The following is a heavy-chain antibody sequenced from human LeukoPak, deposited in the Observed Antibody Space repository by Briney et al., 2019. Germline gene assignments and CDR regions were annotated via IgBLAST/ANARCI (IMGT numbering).Heavy chain of an antibody. V-gene: IGHV3-30*03. Sequence: GRSLRLSCAASGFTFSSYGIHWVRQAPGKGLEWVAVISYDGIQKYYADSMKGRFTISRDNSKNTLYLQMNRLRGEDTAVYYCARGGSSSWSHVDYWGQGTLVTVSS. J-gene: IGHJ4*02. D-gene: IGHD6-13*01. CDR1: GFTFSSYG. CDR2: ISYDGIQK. CDR3: ARGGSSSWSHVDY.